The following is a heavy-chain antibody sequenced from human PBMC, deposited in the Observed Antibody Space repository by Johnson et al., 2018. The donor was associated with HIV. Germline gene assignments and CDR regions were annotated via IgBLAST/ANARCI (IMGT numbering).Heavy chain of an antibody. V-gene: IGHV3-30*03. J-gene: IGHJ3*02. CDR1: GFTFSCYA. D-gene: IGHD3-3*01. CDR3: ARTTICGVVINDAFDI. CDR2: ILDAGSTK. Sequence: QVQLVESGGGVVQPGGSLRLSCAASGFTFSCYAMDWVRQAPGKGLEWVALILDAGSTKYFVDSVKGRFTISRDNSKNTLYLHMSSLSAEDTAVYSCARTTICGVVINDAFDIWGQGTMVTVSS.